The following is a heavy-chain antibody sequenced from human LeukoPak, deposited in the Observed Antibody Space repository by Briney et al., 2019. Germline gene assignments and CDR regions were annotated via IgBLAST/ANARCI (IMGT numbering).Heavy chain of an antibody. D-gene: IGHD2/OR15-2a*01. CDR1: GFTFSRYW. CDR3: ARVGAGGGNYFRSYYDR. V-gene: IGHV3-7*01. J-gene: IGHJ4*02. CDR2: IKEDGSEK. Sequence: GGSLRLSCAASGFTFSRYWMGWFRQAPGRVLEWVANIKEDGSEKNYVDSVKGRFSISRDNAENSLYLQMNSLRVEDTAMYYCARVGAGGGNYFRSYYDRWGQGTLVTVSS.